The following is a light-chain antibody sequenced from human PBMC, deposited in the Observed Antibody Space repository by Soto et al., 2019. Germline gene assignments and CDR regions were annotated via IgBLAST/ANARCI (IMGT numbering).Light chain of an antibody. Sequence: DIQMTQSPSSLSASVGDRVTITCLASHDIGNYLNWYQQKPGKAPKLLIYYASNLETGVSSRFSGSGSGTDFTFTISSLQPEDFATYYCQQANSFPITFGQGTRLENK. V-gene: IGKV1-33*01. CDR2: YAS. J-gene: IGKJ5*01. CDR1: HDIGNY. CDR3: QQANSFPIT.